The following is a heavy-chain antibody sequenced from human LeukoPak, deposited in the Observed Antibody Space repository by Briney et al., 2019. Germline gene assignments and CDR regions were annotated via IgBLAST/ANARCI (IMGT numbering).Heavy chain of an antibody. CDR1: GGSISSYY. V-gene: IGHV4-59*01. CDR2: IYYSGST. J-gene: IGHJ4*02. Sequence: SETLSLTCTVSGGSISSYYWSWIRQPPGKGLEWIGYIYYSGSTNYNPSLKSRVTISVDTSKNRFSLKLSSVTAADTAVYYCARGRYVTLDYWGQGTLVTVSS. CDR3: ARGRYVTLDY. D-gene: IGHD2-2*01.